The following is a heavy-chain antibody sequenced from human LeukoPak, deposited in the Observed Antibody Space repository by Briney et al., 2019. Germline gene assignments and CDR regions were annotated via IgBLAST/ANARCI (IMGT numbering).Heavy chain of an antibody. V-gene: IGHV4-39*01. CDR1: GGSISSSSYY. CDR2: IYYSGST. J-gene: IGHJ3*02. D-gene: IGHD3-10*01. CDR3: ARPFGNGEPKGLPGAFDI. Sequence: KPSETLSLTCTVSGGSISSSSYYWGWISQPPGKGLEWIGSIYYSGSTYYNPSLKSRVTISVDTSKNQFSLKLSSVTAADTAVYYCARPFGNGEPKGLPGAFDIWGQGTMVTVSS.